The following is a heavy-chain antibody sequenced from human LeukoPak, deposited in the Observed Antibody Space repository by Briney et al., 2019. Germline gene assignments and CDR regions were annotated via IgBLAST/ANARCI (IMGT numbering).Heavy chain of an antibody. CDR1: GYSISSGYY. D-gene: IGHD2-15*01. J-gene: IGHJ3*02. V-gene: IGHV4-38-2*01. CDR2: IYHSGST. Sequence: PSETLSLTCAVSGYSISSGYYWGWIRQPPGKGLEWIGSIYHSGSTYYNPSLKSRVTISVDTSKNQFSLKLSSVTAADTAVYYCARKNPLYCSGGSCYSLNAFDIWGQGTMVTASS. CDR3: ARKNPLYCSGGSCYSLNAFDI.